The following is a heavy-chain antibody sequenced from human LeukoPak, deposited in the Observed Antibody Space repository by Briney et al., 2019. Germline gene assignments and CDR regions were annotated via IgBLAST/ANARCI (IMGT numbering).Heavy chain of an antibody. V-gene: IGHV3-48*02. CDR1: GFTFSSYS. CDR2: ISSSSSTI. J-gene: IGHJ5*02. CDR3: AGDGYSSGWFVG. Sequence: GGSLRLSCAGSGFTFSSYSMNWVRQAPGKGLEWVSYISSSSSTIYYADSVRGRFTISRDNAKNSLYVQMKSLRDEDTAVYYCAGDGYSSGWFVGWGQGTLVTVSS. D-gene: IGHD2-15*01.